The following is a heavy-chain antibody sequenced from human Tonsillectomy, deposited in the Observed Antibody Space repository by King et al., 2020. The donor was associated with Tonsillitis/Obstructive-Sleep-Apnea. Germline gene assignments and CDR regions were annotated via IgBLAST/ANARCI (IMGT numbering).Heavy chain of an antibody. J-gene: IGHJ6*03. CDR3: ARVFSFTIFGVVTLYYMDV. V-gene: IGHV4-34*01. CDR2: INHSGIT. D-gene: IGHD3-3*01. CDR1: GGSFSGYY. Sequence: VQLQQWGAGLLKPSETLSLTCSVYGGSFSGYYWSWIRQPPGKGLEWIGEINHSGITNSNPSLKSRVTISVDTSKNQFSLKLSSVTAADTAVYYCARVFSFTIFGVVTLYYMDVWGKGTTVTVSS.